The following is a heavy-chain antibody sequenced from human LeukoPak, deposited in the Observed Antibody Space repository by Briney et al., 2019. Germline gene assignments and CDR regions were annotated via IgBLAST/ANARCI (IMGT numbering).Heavy chain of an antibody. J-gene: IGHJ6*04. CDR2: IKSKSDGGTT. CDR1: GFPFNNAW. V-gene: IGHV3-15*01. CDR3: TTGEWLLNFSHHQYVNL. D-gene: IGHD5-12*01. Sequence: GGSLRLSCAASGFPFNNAWMTWVRQAPGKGLEWVGRIKSKSDGGTTDYAAPVKGRFTLSRDDSRNTVYLQMNSLKIEDSAVYYCTTGEWLLNFSHHQYVNLWGTGATITVSS.